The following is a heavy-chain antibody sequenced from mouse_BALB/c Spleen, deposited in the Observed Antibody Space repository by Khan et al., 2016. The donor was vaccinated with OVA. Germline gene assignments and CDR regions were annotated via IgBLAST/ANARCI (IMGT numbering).Heavy chain of an antibody. V-gene: IGHV1S41*01. Sequence: DLVKPGASVKLSCKASGYTFTSYWINWIKQRPGQGLEWIGRIGPGSSNAYYNDMFKGKATLTVDTSSNTAYIQLSSLSSEDSAVYFRARENYYGRNCYAMDYWGQGTSVTVSA. CDR3: ARENYYGRNCYAMDY. D-gene: IGHD1-1*01. CDR2: IGPGSSNA. CDR1: GYTFTSYW. J-gene: IGHJ4*01.